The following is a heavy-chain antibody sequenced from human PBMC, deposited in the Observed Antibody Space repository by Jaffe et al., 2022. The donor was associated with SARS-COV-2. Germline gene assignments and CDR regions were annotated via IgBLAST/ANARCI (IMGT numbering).Heavy chain of an antibody. Sequence: QVQVVQSGAEVKKPGASVKVSCMASGYTFTGYYMHWVRQAPGQGLEWMGWINPNSGGTKFAQKFQGRVTMTRDTSISTAYMELSGLRSDDTAVYYCARDLTGTTYHGVDVWGQGTTVTVSS. CDR3: ARDLTGTTYHGVDV. D-gene: IGHD1-7*01. J-gene: IGHJ6*02. CDR2: INPNSGGT. V-gene: IGHV1-2*02. CDR1: GYTFTGYY.